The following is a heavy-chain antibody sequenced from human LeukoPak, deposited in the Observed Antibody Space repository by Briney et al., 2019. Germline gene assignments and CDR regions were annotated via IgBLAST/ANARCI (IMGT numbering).Heavy chain of an antibody. Sequence: GGSLRLSCAASGFTFSSYAMSWVRQAPGKGLEWVSAISGSGGSTYYADSVKGRFTISRDNSKNTLYLQMNSLRAEDTAVYYCAKTSYYDFWSGRPHYYYYGIDVWGQGTTVTVSS. J-gene: IGHJ6*02. V-gene: IGHV3-23*01. CDR1: GFTFSSYA. D-gene: IGHD3-3*01. CDR3: AKTSYYDFWSGRPHYYYYGIDV. CDR2: ISGSGGST.